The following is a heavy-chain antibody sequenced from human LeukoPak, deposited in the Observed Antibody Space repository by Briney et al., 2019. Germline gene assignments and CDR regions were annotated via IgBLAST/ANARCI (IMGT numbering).Heavy chain of an antibody. CDR1: GYTFTSYD. D-gene: IGHD2-2*01. CDR3: AREAGAAAINY. Sequence: ASVKVSCKASGYTFTSYDINWVRQATGQGLEWMGWMNPNSGNTGYAQKFQGRVTITADESTSTAYMELSSLRSEDTAVYYCAREAGAAAINYWGQGTLVTVSS. V-gene: IGHV1-8*03. CDR2: MNPNSGNT. J-gene: IGHJ4*02.